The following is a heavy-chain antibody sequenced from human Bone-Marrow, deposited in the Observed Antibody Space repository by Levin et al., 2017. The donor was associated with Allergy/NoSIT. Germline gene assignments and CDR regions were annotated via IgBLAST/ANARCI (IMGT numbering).Heavy chain of an antibody. CDR1: GGSFSGYY. V-gene: IGHV4-34*01. Sequence: GSLRLSCAVYGGSFSGYYWSWIRQPPGKGLEWIGEINHSGSTNYNPSLKSRVTISVDTSKNQFSLKLSSVTAADTAVYYCARRLHYYDSSGDAFDIWGQGTMVTVSS. CDR3: ARRLHYYDSSGDAFDI. CDR2: INHSGST. D-gene: IGHD3-22*01. J-gene: IGHJ3*02.